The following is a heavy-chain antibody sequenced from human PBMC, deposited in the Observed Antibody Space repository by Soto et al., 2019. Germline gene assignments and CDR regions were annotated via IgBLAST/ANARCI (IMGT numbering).Heavy chain of an antibody. V-gene: IGHV3-30-3*01. CDR3: ARSRWGPPPLPERRYGMDV. CDR2: IPYDGSNK. J-gene: IGHJ6*02. Sequence: PGGSLRLSCAASGFTFSSYAMHWVRQAPGKGLEWVAVIPYDGSNKYYADSVKGRFTISRDNSKNTLYLQMNSLRAEDTAVYYCARSRWGPPPLPERRYGMDVWGQGTTVTVSS. CDR1: GFTFSSYA. D-gene: IGHD2-21*02.